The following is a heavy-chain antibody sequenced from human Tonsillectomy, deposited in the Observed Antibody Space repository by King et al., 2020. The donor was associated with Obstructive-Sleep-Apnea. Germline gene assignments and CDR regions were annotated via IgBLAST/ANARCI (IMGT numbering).Heavy chain of an antibody. CDR1: GFTFNEYG. Sequence: VQLVESGGGLVQPGGSLRLSCAASGFTFNEYGMSWVRQAPGKGLEWVSLISGDGGVTYYADSVKGRFTISRDNSNNTLSLQMNSLRAEDTATYYCAREIGYYFEYWGQGALVTVSS. D-gene: IGHD1-26*01. J-gene: IGHJ4*02. CDR3: AREIGYYFEY. CDR2: ISGDGGVT. V-gene: IGHV3-23*04.